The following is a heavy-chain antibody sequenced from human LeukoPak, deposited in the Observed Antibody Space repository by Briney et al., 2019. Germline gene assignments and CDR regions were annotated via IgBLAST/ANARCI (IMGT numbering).Heavy chain of an antibody. CDR1: GFTFSSYW. CDR2: INSDGSTT. D-gene: IGHD3-10*01. Sequence: GGSLRLSCVASGFTFSSYWMHWVRQAPGEGLVWVSRINSDGSTTTYADSVKGRFTISRDNAKNTLYLQMNSLRVEDTAVYYCTKSDGYGLIRICGRGTMVTVSS. CDR3: TKSDGYGLIRI. J-gene: IGHJ3*02. V-gene: IGHV3-74*01.